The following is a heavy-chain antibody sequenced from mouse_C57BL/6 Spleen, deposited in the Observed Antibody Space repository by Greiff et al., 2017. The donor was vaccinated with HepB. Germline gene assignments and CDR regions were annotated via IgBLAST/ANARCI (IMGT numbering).Heavy chain of an antibody. CDR1: GYTFTSYG. V-gene: IGHV1-81*01. J-gene: IGHJ3*01. CDR2: IYPRSGNT. Sequence: VQLQESGAELARPGASVKLSCKASGYTFTSYGISWVKQRTGQGLEWIGEIYPRSGNTYYNEKFKGKATLTADKSSSTAYMELRSLTSEDSAVYFCAREGERFPFAYWGQGTLVTVSA. CDR3: AREGERFPFAY.